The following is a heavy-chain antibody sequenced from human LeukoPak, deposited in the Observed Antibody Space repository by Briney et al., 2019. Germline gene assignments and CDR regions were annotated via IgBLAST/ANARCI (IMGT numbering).Heavy chain of an antibody. J-gene: IGHJ6*04. CDR2: INPSGGST. V-gene: IGHV1-46*01. CDR1: GYTFTSYY. Sequence: ASVKVSCKASGYTFTSYYMHWVRQAPGQGLEWMGIINPSGGSTSYAQKFQGRVTITADKSTSTAYMELSSLRAEDTAVYYCAELGITMIGGVWGKGTTVTISS. CDR3: AELGITMIGGV. D-gene: IGHD3-10*02.